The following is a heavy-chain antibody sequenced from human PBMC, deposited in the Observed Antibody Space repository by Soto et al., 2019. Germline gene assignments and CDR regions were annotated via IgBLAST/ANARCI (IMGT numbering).Heavy chain of an antibody. CDR1: GGTFSSYT. J-gene: IGHJ4*02. CDR2: ISPILGIA. Sequence: QVQLVQSGAEVKKPGSSVKVSCKASGGTFSSYTISWVRQAPGQGLEWMGRISPILGIANYAQKFQGRVTITADKSTSTAYMELSSLRSEDTAVYYCARERYFDWLCAFDYWGQGTLVTVSS. V-gene: IGHV1-69*08. D-gene: IGHD3-9*01. CDR3: ARERYFDWLCAFDY.